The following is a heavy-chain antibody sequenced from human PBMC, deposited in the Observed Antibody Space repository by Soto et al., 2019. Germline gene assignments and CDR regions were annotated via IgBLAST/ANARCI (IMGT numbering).Heavy chain of an antibody. D-gene: IGHD3-3*01. Sequence: ASETLSLTCTVSGGSVSSGSYYWSWIRQPPGKGLEWIGYIYYSGSTNYNPSLKSRVTISVDTSKNQFSLKLSSVTAADTAVYYCARYGNDFWSGYYTGFDPWGQGTLVTVSS. CDR2: IYYSGST. V-gene: IGHV4-61*01. J-gene: IGHJ5*02. CDR3: ARYGNDFWSGYYTGFDP. CDR1: GGSVSSGSYY.